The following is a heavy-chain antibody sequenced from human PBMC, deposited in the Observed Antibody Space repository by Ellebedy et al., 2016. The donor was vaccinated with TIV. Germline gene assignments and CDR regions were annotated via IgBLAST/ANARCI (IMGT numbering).Heavy chain of an antibody. CDR2: ISWDGGTT. V-gene: IGHV3-43*01. D-gene: IGHD5-24*01. CDR1: GFIFDDYT. CDR3: AKDMGMATINPVLDY. J-gene: IGHJ4*02. Sequence: PGGSLRLSCAASGFIFDDYTIHWVRQAPGKGLEWVSLISWDGGTTYYADSVTGRFTISRDNSKNSLYLQMNSLRTEDTALYYCAKDMGMATINPVLDYWGQGTLVTVSS.